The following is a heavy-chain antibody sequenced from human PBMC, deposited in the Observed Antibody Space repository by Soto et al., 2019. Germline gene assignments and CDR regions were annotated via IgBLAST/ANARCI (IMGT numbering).Heavy chain of an antibody. V-gene: IGHV3-9*01. CDR3: AKAKPTAYGSGSYHFDY. J-gene: IGHJ4*02. CDR1: GFTFDDYA. Sequence: GGSLRLSCAASGFTFDDYAMHWVRQAPGKGLEWVSGISWNSGSIGNAASVKGRFTISRDNAKNSLYLQMNSLRAEDTALYYCAKAKPTAYGSGSYHFDYWGQGTLVTVSS. D-gene: IGHD3-10*01. CDR2: ISWNSGSI.